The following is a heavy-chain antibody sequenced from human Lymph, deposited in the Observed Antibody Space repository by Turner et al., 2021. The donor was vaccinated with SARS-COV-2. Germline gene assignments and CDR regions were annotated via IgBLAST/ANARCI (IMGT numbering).Heavy chain of an antibody. D-gene: IGHD2-21*02. CDR1: GGSMNSHY. CDR3: ARETENNWVDP. CDR2: IYYRGST. Sequence: QVQLQESGPRLVKPLVTLSLTCTVPGGSMNSHYWSWYRQPPGKRLEWIGYIYYRGSTNYNPALKSRVTISVDTSKNQFSLKLTSVTAADTAIYYCARETENNWVDPWGQGILVTVSS. V-gene: IGHV4-59*11. J-gene: IGHJ5*02.